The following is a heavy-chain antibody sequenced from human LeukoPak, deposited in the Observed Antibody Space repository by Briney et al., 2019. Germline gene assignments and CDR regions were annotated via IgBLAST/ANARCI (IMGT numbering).Heavy chain of an antibody. J-gene: IGHJ5*02. V-gene: IGHV1-2*06. D-gene: IGHD3-10*01. Sequence: ASVKVSCKASGYTFSGYYMHWVRQAPGQGLEWMGRINPNGGGTNYAQRLQGRVTMTNDTSISTAYMELSSLRSDDTAVYYCARLTPPTRAFSGSTKFDPWGREPWSPSP. CDR3: ARLTPPTRAFSGSTKFDP. CDR2: INPNGGGT. CDR1: GYTFSGYY.